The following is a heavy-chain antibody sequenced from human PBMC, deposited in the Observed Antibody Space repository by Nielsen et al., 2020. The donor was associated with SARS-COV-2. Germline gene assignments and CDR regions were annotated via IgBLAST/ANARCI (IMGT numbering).Heavy chain of an antibody. CDR1: GFNFRGYW. V-gene: IGHV3-48*02. CDR2: ISNSGSNI. J-gene: IGHJ5*02. D-gene: IGHD2-2*01. CDR3: ARVDHSTISA. Sequence: GESLKISCVVSGFNFRGYWMTWVRQAPGKGLEWVSYISNSGSNIYYADSVKGRFTISRDNAKNSLYLQMNDLRDDDTAVYYCARVDHSTISAWGQGTLVTVSS.